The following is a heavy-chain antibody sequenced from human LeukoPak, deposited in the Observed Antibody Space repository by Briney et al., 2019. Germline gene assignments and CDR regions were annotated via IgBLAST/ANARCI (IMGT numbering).Heavy chain of an antibody. V-gene: IGHV4-39*07. J-gene: IGHJ6*03. Sequence: SETLSLTCTVSGGSISSSNYYWGWIRQPPGKGLEWIGSIYSSGATYYNPSLKSRVTISFDTSKNQFSLQLSSATAADTALYYCARGDCSSTICYSPMDVWGKGTTVTVSS. CDR3: ARGDCSSTICYSPMDV. CDR1: GGSISSSNYY. CDR2: IYSSGAT. D-gene: IGHD2-2*01.